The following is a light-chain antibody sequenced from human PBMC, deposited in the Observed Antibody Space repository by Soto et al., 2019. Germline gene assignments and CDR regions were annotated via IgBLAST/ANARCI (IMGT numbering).Light chain of an antibody. Sequence: QSVLTQPPSASGSPGQSVTISCTGTKSDIGVYDFVSWYQHHPGKAPRLIIYEVVQRPSGVPDRFSGSKSGNTASLTVSGLQAADEADYYCCSYAGSYTNVFGTGTKVTVL. CDR2: EVV. V-gene: IGLV2-8*01. J-gene: IGLJ1*01. CDR3: CSYAGSYTNV. CDR1: KSDIGVYDF.